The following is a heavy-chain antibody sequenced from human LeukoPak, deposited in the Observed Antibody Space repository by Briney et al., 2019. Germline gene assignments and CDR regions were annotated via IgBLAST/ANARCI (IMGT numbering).Heavy chain of an antibody. Sequence: GGSLRLSCAASGFTFRKYWMSWVRQAPGKGLEWVANINQDGSETYYADSVKGRFTISRDNAKNSLFLQMHSLRAEDTAVYYCARGGWWPEYWGQGTLVTVSS. CDR2: INQDGSET. CDR3: ARGGWWPEY. V-gene: IGHV3-7*01. D-gene: IGHD2-15*01. J-gene: IGHJ4*02. CDR1: GFTFRKYW.